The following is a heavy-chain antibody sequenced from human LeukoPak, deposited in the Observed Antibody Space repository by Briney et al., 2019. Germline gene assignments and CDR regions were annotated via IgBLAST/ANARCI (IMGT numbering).Heavy chain of an antibody. D-gene: IGHD6-6*01. Sequence: SETLSLTCTVSGYSISSGYYWGWIRPPPGKGLEWTGSMYNSGSTYYNPSLKSRVTISVDTSKNQFSLKLSSVTAADTAVYYCARDRSIAARRRGDFDYWGQGTLVTVSS. CDR2: MYNSGST. J-gene: IGHJ4*02. CDR1: GYSISSGYY. V-gene: IGHV4-38-2*02. CDR3: ARDRSIAARRRGDFDY.